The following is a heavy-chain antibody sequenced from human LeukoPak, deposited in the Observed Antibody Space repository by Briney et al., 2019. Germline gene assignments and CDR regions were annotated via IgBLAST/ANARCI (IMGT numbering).Heavy chain of an antibody. V-gene: IGHV3-7*01. J-gene: IGHJ4*02. D-gene: IGHD1-26*01. CDR1: GFTFGIYW. CDR3: ARGERSSFDY. Sequence: PGGSLRLSCAASGFTFGIYWMNWVRQAPGKGLEWVANIKEDGSEKNYVDSVKGRFTISRDNAKNSLYLQMNSLRAEDTAVYYCARGERSSFDYWGQGTLVTVSS. CDR2: IKEDGSEK.